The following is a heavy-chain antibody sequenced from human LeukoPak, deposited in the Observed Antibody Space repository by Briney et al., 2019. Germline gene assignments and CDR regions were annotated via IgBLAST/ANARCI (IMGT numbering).Heavy chain of an antibody. V-gene: IGHV3-30*18. Sequence: PGRSLRLSCAASGFTFSSYGMHWVRQAPGKGLEWVAVISYDGGNKYYADSVKGRFTISRDNSKNTLYLQMNSLRAEDTAVYYCAKALGGQPRDYWGQGTLVTVSS. CDR2: ISYDGGNK. D-gene: IGHD1-26*01. J-gene: IGHJ4*02. CDR1: GFTFSSYG. CDR3: AKALGGQPRDY.